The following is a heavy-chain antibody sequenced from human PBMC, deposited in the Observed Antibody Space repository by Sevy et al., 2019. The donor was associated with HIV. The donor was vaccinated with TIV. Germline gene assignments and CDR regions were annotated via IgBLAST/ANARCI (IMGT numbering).Heavy chain of an antibody. Sequence: SETLSLTCTVSGGSISSSSYYWGWIRQPPGKGLEWIGSIYYSGSTYYNPSLKSRVTISVDTSKNQFSLKLSSVTAADTGVYYCAGGDYYDSSGYYKPDAFDIWGQGTMVTVSS. V-gene: IGHV4-39*01. CDR2: IYYSGST. D-gene: IGHD3-22*01. CDR1: GGSISSSSYY. J-gene: IGHJ3*02. CDR3: AGGDYYDSSGYYKPDAFDI.